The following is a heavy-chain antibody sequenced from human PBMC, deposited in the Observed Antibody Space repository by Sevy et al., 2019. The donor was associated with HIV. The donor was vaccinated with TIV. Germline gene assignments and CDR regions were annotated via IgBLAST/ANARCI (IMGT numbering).Heavy chain of an antibody. Sequence: ASVKVSCKASGCTFTAYYIHWLRQAPGQGLEWMGRIHPKSGATNYAQKFQGRVTMTRDTSISTSFMELTSLRSDDTAVYYCAREDSDDTSAYYYFYYGMDVWGHGTTVTVSS. J-gene: IGHJ6*02. V-gene: IGHV1-2*06. CDR3: AREDSDDTSAYYYFYYGMDV. CDR1: GCTFTAYY. D-gene: IGHD3-22*01. CDR2: IHPKSGAT.